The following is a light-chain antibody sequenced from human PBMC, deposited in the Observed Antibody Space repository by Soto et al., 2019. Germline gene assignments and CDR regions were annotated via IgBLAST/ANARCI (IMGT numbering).Light chain of an antibody. V-gene: IGKV3-15*01. Sequence: ETVMTQSPATLSVSPGERVTLSCRASQSVSRKVAWYQQKPGRTPTLLIYAASTRAIGVADRFSGSGSGTDFSLTISSLQPQDFATYYCQQYDNWPPITFGQGTRLEIK. CDR1: QSVSRK. CDR2: AAS. CDR3: QQYDNWPPIT. J-gene: IGKJ5*01.